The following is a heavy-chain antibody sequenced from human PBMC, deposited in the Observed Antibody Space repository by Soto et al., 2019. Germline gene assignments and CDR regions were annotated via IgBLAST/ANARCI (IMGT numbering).Heavy chain of an antibody. D-gene: IGHD6-19*01. CDR3: ALGSGWYWFDP. V-gene: IGHV4-30-4*01. CDR2: IYYSGST. CDR1: GGSISSGDYY. Sequence: SETLSLTCTVSGGSISSGDYYWSWIRQPPGKGLEWIGYIYYSGSTYYNPSLKSRVTISVDTSKNQFSLKLSSVTAADTAVYYGALGSGWYWFDPWGQGPLVTVSS. J-gene: IGHJ5*02.